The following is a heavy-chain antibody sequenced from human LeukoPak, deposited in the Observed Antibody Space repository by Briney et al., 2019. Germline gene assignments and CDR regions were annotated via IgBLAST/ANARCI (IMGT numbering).Heavy chain of an antibody. CDR2: IIPIFGTA. CDR3: AAGTGDRYYYYYMDV. D-gene: IGHD7-27*01. CDR1: GGTFSSYA. V-gene: IGHV1-69*05. Sequence: ASVKVSCKASGGTFSSYAISWVRRALGQGLEWMGGIIPIFGTANYAQKFQGRVTITTDESTSTAYMELSSLRSEDTAVYYCAAGTGDRYYYYYMDVWGKGTTVTVSS. J-gene: IGHJ6*03.